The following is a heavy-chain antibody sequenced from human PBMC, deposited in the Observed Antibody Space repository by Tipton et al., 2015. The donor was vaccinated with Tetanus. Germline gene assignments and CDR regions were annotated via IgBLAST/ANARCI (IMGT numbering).Heavy chain of an antibody. D-gene: IGHD2-15*01. Sequence: TLSLTCTVSGGSISSYYWSWIRQPPGKGLESIGYIYYSGSTYYNPSLKSRVTISVDTSKNQFSLRLSSVTAADTAVYYCARAANRSRRRGYDIWGQGKMVIVSS. CDR2: IYYSGST. CDR3: ARAANRSRRRGYDI. J-gene: IGHJ3*02. CDR1: GGSISSYY. V-gene: IGHV4-59*01.